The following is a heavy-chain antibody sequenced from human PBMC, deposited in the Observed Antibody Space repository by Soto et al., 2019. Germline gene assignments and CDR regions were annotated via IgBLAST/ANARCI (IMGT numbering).Heavy chain of an antibody. Sequence: SETLSLTCAVSGYSVSSSNWWTWVRQSPGKGLEWIGEIYHLGGTNYNPSLKSRVTISVDMAKNQVSLKLSSVTAADTAVYYCATIKKPRVYYYGLNVWGQGTTVTVSS. J-gene: IGHJ6*02. CDR3: ATIKKPRVYYYGLNV. D-gene: IGHD3-10*01. V-gene: IGHV4-4*02. CDR2: IYHLGGT. CDR1: GYSVSSSNW.